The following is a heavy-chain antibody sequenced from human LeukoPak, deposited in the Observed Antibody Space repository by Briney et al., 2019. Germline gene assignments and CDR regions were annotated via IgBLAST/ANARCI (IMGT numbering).Heavy chain of an antibody. CDR2: IWYDGSNK. J-gene: IGHJ4*02. D-gene: IGHD2-2*01. V-gene: IGHV3-33*01. CDR1: GFTFSSYG. Sequence: PGGSLRLSCAASGFTFSSYGMHWVRQAPGKGLEWVAVIWYDGSNKYYADSVKGRFTISRDNSKNKLYLQMNSLRAEDTAVYYCARSTYKHKPTFDYWGQGTLVTVSS. CDR3: ARSTYKHKPTFDY.